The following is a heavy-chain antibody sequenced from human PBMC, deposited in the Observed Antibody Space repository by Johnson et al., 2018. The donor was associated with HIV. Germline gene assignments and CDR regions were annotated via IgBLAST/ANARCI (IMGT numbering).Heavy chain of an antibody. Sequence: VQLVESGGGLVQPGGSLRLSCAASRFTVSSNYMSWVRQAPGKGLEWVSVIYSGGSTYYADSVKGRFTISRDNSKNTLYLQMNNLRPEDTAVYYSTRERVGDAFDIWGQGTMVTVSS. D-gene: IGHD1-26*01. V-gene: IGHV3-66*02. J-gene: IGHJ3*02. CDR1: RFTVSSNY. CDR3: TRERVGDAFDI. CDR2: IYSGGST.